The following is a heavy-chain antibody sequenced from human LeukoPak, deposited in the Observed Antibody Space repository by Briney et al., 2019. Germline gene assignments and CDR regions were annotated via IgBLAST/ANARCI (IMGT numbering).Heavy chain of an antibody. J-gene: IGHJ6*03. Sequence: PGGSLRLSCAASGFTFSSYSLNWVRQAPGKGLEWVSSISSSSSYIYYADSVKGRFTISRDNAKNSLYLQMNSLRVEDTAVYYCARAYSERYGLGYYYMDLWGKGTTVTVFS. CDR3: ARAYSERYGLGYYYMDL. D-gene: IGHD1-26*01. V-gene: IGHV3-21*01. CDR1: GFTFSSYS. CDR2: ISSSSSYI.